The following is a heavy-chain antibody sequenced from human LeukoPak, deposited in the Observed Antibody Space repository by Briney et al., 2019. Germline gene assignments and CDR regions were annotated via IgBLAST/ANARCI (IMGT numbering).Heavy chain of an antibody. V-gene: IGHV1-69*13. CDR3: ARGRQRFKWDDAFDI. Sequence: SVKVSCKASGGTFSSYAISWVRQAPGQGLEWMGGIIPIFGTANYAQKFQGRVTITADESTSTAYMELSSLRSEDTAVYYCARGRQRFKWDDAFDIWGQGTMVTVSS. CDR2: IIPIFGTA. J-gene: IGHJ3*02. D-gene: IGHD1-26*01. CDR1: GGTFSSYA.